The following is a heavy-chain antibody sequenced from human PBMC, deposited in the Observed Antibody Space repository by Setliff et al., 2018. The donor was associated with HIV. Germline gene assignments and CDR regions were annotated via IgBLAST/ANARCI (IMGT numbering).Heavy chain of an antibody. V-gene: IGHV3-66*02. J-gene: IGHJ6*03. Sequence: PGGSLSLSCAASGFIVSKNYMTWVRQAPGKGLEWVSVIYPDGTTYYADSVKGRFTISRDISKNTMSLRTNSLTTEDSAMYYCARGSSGAFSYYSSYIDVWGKGTTVTVSS. D-gene: IGHD2-15*01. CDR2: IYPDGTT. CDR3: ARGSSGAFSYYSSYIDV. CDR1: GFIVSKNY.